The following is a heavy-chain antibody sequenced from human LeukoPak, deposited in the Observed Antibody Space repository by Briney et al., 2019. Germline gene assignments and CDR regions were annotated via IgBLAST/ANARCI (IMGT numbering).Heavy chain of an antibody. J-gene: IGHJ6*02. CDR3: AKLQSDGLRTYYGMDV. D-gene: IGHD4-17*01. CDR1: GFTFSSYA. V-gene: IGHV3-23*01. CDR2: GTGSGGTT. Sequence: GGSLRLSCAASGFTFSSYAMTWVRQAPGRGLEWVSAGTGSGGTTYYADSVMGRFTISRDNSKNTLYLQMNSLRAEDTAVYYCAKLQSDGLRTYYGMDVWGQGTTVTVSS.